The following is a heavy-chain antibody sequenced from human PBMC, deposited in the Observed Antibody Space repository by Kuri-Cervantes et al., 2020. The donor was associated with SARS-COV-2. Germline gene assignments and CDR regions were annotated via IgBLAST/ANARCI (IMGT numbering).Heavy chain of an antibody. D-gene: IGHD3-3*01. Sequence: GGSLRLSCTASGFTFSSYWMHWVRQAPGKGLVWVSRINSDGSSTSYADSVKGRFTISRDNAKNTLYLQMNSLGAEDTAVYYCARDVVHDFWSGYENWFDPWGQGTLVTGSS. CDR1: GFTFSSYW. V-gene: IGHV3-74*01. CDR3: ARDVVHDFWSGYENWFDP. J-gene: IGHJ5*02. CDR2: INSDGSST.